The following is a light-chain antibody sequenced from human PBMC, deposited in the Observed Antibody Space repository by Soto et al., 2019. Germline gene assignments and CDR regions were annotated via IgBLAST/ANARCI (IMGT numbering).Light chain of an antibody. CDR1: SGHSSYA. V-gene: IGLV4-69*01. CDR3: RTWGTGLV. J-gene: IGLJ2*01. Sequence: QLVLTQSPSASASLGASVKLTCTLSSGHSSYAIAWHQQQPEKGPRYLMKLNSDGSHSKGDGIPDRFSGSSSGAERYLTISSLQSEDEADYYCRTWGTGLVFGGGTKLTVL. CDR2: LNSDGSH.